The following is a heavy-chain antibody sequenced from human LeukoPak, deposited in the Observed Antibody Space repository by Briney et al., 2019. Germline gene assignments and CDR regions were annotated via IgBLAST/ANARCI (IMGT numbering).Heavy chain of an antibody. CDR3: ARHVLDREGLRHYFDY. J-gene: IGHJ4*02. CDR2: IYYSGSA. CDR1: GGSISSYY. Sequence: SETLSLTCTVSGGSISSYYWSWIRQPPGKGLEWIGYIYYSGSANYNPSLKSRVTISVDTSKNQFSLRLSSVTAADTAVYHCARHVLDREGLRHYFDYWGQGTLVTVSS. D-gene: IGHD2-8*01. V-gene: IGHV4-59*08.